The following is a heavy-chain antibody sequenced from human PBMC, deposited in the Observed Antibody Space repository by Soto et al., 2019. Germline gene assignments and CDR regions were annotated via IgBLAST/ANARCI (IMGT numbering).Heavy chain of an antibody. Sequence: QVQLQQWGTGLLKPSETLSLTCAVYGESFSGYYWSWIRQPPGKGLEWIGEINHSGNTNYNPSLKSLVTMSVDTSKNQFSLKLISVTAADTAVYYCARGESGFQYWGQGTLVTVSS. D-gene: IGHD6-25*01. CDR1: GESFSGYY. J-gene: IGHJ1*01. CDR3: ARGESGFQY. CDR2: INHSGNT. V-gene: IGHV4-34*01.